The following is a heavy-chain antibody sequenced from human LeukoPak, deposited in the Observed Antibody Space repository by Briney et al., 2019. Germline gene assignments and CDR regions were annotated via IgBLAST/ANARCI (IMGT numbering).Heavy chain of an antibody. Sequence: GESLKTSCKGSGYSFTSYWIGWVRQMPGKGLEWMGIIYPGDSDTRYSPSFQGQVTISADKSISTTYLQWSSLKASDTAMYYCARHNYGGNSGRVLYFDYWGQGTLVTVSS. J-gene: IGHJ4*02. D-gene: IGHD4-23*01. CDR3: ARHNYGGNSGRVLYFDY. CDR1: GYSFTSYW. CDR2: IYPGDSDT. V-gene: IGHV5-51*01.